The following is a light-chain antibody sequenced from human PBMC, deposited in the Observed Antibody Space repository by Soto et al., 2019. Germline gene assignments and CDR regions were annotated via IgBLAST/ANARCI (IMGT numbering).Light chain of an antibody. J-gene: IGKJ5*01. CDR1: ESISRH. CDR3: QQSYSTLSIT. V-gene: IGKV1-39*01. CDR2: AAS. Sequence: DIQMTQSPSSLSASVGDRVTITCRASESISRHLNWYQQKPGKAPKLLIYAASSLQNGVPSRFSGGGSGTDFSLTISNLQPEGFATYYCQQSYSTLSITFGQGTRLEIK.